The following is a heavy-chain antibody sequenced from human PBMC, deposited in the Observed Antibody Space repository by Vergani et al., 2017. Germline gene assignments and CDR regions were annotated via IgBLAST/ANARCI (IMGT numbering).Heavy chain of an antibody. V-gene: IGHV3-72*01. CDR3: VRVKGSNWNDHLYDI. D-gene: IGHD1-1*01. CDR2: TRNKANSFTT. Sequence: VQLVESGGGVVQPGGSMRLSCSASGLTLSDHDMEWVRQAPGKGLEWVGRTRNKANSFTTHYAASVKGRFTISRDGSKSSLYLQMNSLQTEDTALYYCVRVKGSNWNDHLYDIWGQGTLVTVSS. J-gene: IGHJ3*02. CDR1: GLTLSDHD.